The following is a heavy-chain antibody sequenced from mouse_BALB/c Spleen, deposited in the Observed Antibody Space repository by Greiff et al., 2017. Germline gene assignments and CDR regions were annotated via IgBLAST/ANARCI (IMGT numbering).Heavy chain of an antibody. D-gene: IGHD2-10*01. J-gene: IGHJ4*01. CDR3: ARSYYGAYYYAVDY. V-gene: IGHV1-69*01. CDR2: IDTSDSYT. CDR1: GYTFTDYW. Sequence: QVQLQQPGAELVMPGASVKMSCKASGYTFTDYWMHWVKQRPGQGLEWIGAIDTSDSYTSYNQKFKGKATLTVDESSSTAYMQLSSLTSEDSAVYYCARSYYGAYYYAVDYWGQGTSVTVSS.